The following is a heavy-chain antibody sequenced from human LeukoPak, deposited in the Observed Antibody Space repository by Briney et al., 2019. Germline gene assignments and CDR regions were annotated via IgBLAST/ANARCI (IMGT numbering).Heavy chain of an antibody. Sequence: GGSLRLSCAASGFTFSSYWMHWVRQAPGKGLVWVSRINSDGSSTSYADSVKGRFTISRDNAKNTLYLQMNSLRAEDTAVYYCAKGVSYDFWSGYYGLDYWGQGTLVTVSS. CDR3: AKGVSYDFWSGYYGLDY. CDR1: GFTFSSYW. CDR2: INSDGSST. J-gene: IGHJ4*02. D-gene: IGHD3-3*01. V-gene: IGHV3-74*01.